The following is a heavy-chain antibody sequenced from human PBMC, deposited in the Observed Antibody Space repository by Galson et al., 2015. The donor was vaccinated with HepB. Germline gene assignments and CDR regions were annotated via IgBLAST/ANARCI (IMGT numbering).Heavy chain of an antibody. V-gene: IGHV4-59*11. D-gene: IGHD6-13*01. J-gene: IGHJ6*02. CDR3: ARGGIAAAGPHYYGMDV. CDR1: GGSISGHY. CDR2: IYYSGST. Sequence: LSLTCTVSGGSISGHYWSWIRQPPGKGLEWIGYIYYSGSTSYNPSLKSRVTISVDTSKNQFSLKLSSVTAADTAVYYCARGGIAAAGPHYYGMDVWGQGTTVTVSS.